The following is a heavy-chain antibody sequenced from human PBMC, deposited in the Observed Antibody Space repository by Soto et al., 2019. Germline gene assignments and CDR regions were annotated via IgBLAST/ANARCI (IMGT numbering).Heavy chain of an antibody. CDR3: ARDLSTASYYNY. CDR2: ISTSNDDI. CDR1: GYIFTNFG. Sequence: QVQLVQSGAEVKKPGASVKVSCKASGYIFTNFGISWVRQAPGQGLEWMGWISTSNDDINYAPKLXGXXTMTTDTSTSTPYMELWSLRSDDPAVYYCARDLSTASYYNYWGQGTLVTVSS. V-gene: IGHV1-18*01. J-gene: IGHJ4*02. D-gene: IGHD1-26*01.